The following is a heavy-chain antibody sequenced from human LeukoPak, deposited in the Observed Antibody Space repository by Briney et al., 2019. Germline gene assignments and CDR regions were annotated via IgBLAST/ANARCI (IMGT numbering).Heavy chain of an antibody. J-gene: IGHJ4*02. CDR1: GFTFDDYA. Sequence: GGSLRLSCAASGFTFDDYAMHWVRQAPGKGLEWVSHISGDGGSKYYADSVKGRFTISRDNNKNSLYLQMNGLSTEDTVLYYCAAGVAAISYFDYWGQGTLVTVSS. CDR3: AAGVAAISYFDY. D-gene: IGHD5-12*01. V-gene: IGHV3-43*02. CDR2: ISGDGGSK.